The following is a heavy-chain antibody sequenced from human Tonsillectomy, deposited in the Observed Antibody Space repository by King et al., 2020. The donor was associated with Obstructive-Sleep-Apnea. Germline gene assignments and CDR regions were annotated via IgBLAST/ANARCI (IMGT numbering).Heavy chain of an antibody. Sequence: VQLVESGGGVVQPGRSLRLSCVASGFTFSSYPMHWVRQGPGKGLEWVAVLSYDGSNKYYADSVKGRFTISRDNSKNTLYLQMNSLRSEDTAVYYCARNPGGEYGGVFDSXGQGTLVTVSS. V-gene: IGHV3-30*04. D-gene: IGHD3-16*01. J-gene: IGHJ4*02. CDR3: ARNPGGEYGGVFDS. CDR2: LSYDGSNK. CDR1: GFTFSSYP.